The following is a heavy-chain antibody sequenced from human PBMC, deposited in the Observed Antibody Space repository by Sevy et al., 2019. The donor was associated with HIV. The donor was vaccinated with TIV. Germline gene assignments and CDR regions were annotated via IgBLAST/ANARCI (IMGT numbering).Heavy chain of an antibody. CDR2: ISSSSSYI. D-gene: IGHD3-3*01. Sequence: GGSLRLSCAASGFTFSSYSMNWVRQAPGKGLEWVSSISSSSSYIYYADSVKGRFTISRDNAKNSLYLQMNSLRAEDTAVYYCASIRITIFGVADAFDIWGQGTMVTVSS. J-gene: IGHJ3*02. CDR1: GFTFSSYS. V-gene: IGHV3-21*01. CDR3: ASIRITIFGVADAFDI.